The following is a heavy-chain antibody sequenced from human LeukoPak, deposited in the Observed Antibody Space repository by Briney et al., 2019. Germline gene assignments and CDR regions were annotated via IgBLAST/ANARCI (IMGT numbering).Heavy chain of an antibody. V-gene: IGHV4-34*01. Sequence: SETLSLTCAVYGGAFSGYYWSWIRQPPGKGLEWIGEINHSGSTNYNPSLKSRVTISVDTSKNQFSLKLSSVTAADTAVYYCARVQYPINWFDPWGQGTLVTVSS. J-gene: IGHJ5*02. CDR2: INHSGST. CDR3: ARVQYPINWFDP. CDR1: GGAFSGYY. D-gene: IGHD4-11*01.